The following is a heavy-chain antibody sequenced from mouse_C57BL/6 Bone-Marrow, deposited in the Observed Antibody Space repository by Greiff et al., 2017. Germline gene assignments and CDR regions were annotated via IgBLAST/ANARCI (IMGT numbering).Heavy chain of an antibody. CDR3: AREGVWLGWYFDV. V-gene: IGHV1-81*01. CDR2: IYPRSGNT. J-gene: IGHJ1*03. D-gene: IGHD2-2*01. Sequence: VQLQQSGAELARPGASVKLSCKASGYTFTSYGISWVKQRTGQGLEWIGEIYPRSGNTYYNEKFKGKATLTADKSSSTAYMVLRSLTSDESAVYFCAREGVWLGWYFDVWGTGTTVTVSS. CDR1: GYTFTSYG.